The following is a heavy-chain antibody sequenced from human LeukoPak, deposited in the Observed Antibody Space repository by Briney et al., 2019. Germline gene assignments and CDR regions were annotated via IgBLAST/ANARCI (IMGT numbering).Heavy chain of an antibody. Sequence: GGSLRLSCAASGFTFSSYGMHWVRQAPGKGLEWVAVIWYDGSNKYYADSVKGRFTISRDNSKNTLYLQMNSLRAEDTAVYYCARDPSGSPYYGMDVWGQGTTVTVSS. CDR2: IWYDGSNK. V-gene: IGHV3-33*08. J-gene: IGHJ6*02. D-gene: IGHD3-10*01. CDR3: ARDPSGSPYYGMDV. CDR1: GFTFSSYG.